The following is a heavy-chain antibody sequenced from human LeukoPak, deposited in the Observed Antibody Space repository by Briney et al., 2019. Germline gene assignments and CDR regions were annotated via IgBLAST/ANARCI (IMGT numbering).Heavy chain of an antibody. CDR2: FDPEDGET. CDR1: GYTLTELS. CDR3: ATDPSGVPLTGYPY. D-gene: IGHD3-9*01. J-gene: IGHJ4*02. V-gene: IGHV1-24*01. Sequence: ASVKVSCKVSGYTLTELSMPWVRQAPGKGLEWMGGFDPEDGETIYAQKFQGRVTMTEYTSTDTAYMELSSLRSEDAAVYFCATDPSGVPLTGYPYWGQGTLVTVSS.